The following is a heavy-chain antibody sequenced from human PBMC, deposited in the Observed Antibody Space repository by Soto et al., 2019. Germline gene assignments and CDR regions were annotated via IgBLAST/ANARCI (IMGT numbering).Heavy chain of an antibody. CDR2: ISGSGGST. D-gene: IGHD3-3*01. CDR3: AKGSARFLEWLYPDV. Sequence: GGSLRLSCAASGFAFSSYAMSWVRQAPGKGLEWVSAISGSGGSTYYADSVKGRFTISRDNSKNTLYLQMNSLRAEDTAVYYCAKGSARFLEWLYPDVWGQGTTVTVSS. CDR1: GFAFSSYA. V-gene: IGHV3-23*01. J-gene: IGHJ6*02.